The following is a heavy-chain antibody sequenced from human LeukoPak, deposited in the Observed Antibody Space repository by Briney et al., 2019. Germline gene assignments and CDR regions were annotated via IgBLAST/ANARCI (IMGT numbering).Heavy chain of an antibody. CDR1: GYTFTGYY. Sequence: ASVKVSCKASGYTFTGYYMHWVRQAPGQGLEWMGWINPNSGGTNYAQKFRGRVTMTRDTSISTAYMELSRLRSDDTAVYYCARDLLYYDFWSVPKGGFDYWGQGTLVTVSS. J-gene: IGHJ4*02. CDR2: INPNSGGT. V-gene: IGHV1-2*02. CDR3: ARDLLYYDFWSVPKGGFDY. D-gene: IGHD3-3*01.